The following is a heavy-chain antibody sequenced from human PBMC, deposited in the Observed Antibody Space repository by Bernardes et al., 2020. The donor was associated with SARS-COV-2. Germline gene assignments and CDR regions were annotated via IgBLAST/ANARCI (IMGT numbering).Heavy chain of an antibody. Sequence: GGSLRLSCAASGFTFRNYWITWVRQAAGKVLEWLANVNEDASQKYYGESVKGRFTISRDNATTSLYLQMNSLRAEDTAVYYCAHLWSAYFGDSFYGLDVWGQGATVTVS. V-gene: IGHV3-7*01. CDR2: VNEDASQK. CDR1: GFTFRNYW. CDR3: AHLWSAYFGDSFYGLDV. J-gene: IGHJ6*02. D-gene: IGHD3-3*01.